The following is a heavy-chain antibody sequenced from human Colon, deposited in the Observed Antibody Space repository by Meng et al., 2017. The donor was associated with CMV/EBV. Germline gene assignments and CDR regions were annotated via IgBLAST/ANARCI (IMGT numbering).Heavy chain of an antibody. CDR1: GSPFTSYY. CDR2: INPNGGTT. Sequence: SSKASGSPFTSYYMHWVRQAPGQGLEWMGVINPNGGTTAYAQKFQGRVTMTGDTSTSTIYMELNSLRSEDTAVYFCAAKIDITYFDFWGQGTLVTVSS. V-gene: IGHV1-46*01. J-gene: IGHJ4*02. CDR3: AAKIDITYFDF. D-gene: IGHD1-14*01.